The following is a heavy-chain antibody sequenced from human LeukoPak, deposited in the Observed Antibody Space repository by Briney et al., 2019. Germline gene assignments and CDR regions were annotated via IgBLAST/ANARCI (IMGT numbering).Heavy chain of an antibody. Sequence: GGSLRLSCAASGFTFSSYWMSWVRQAPGKGLEWVANIKQDGSEKYYVDSVKGRFTISRDNAKNSLYLQMNSLRAEDTAVYYCARNLIKVLHAFDIWGQGTMVTVSS. J-gene: IGHJ3*02. D-gene: IGHD1-1*01. CDR3: ARNLIKVLHAFDI. V-gene: IGHV3-7*01. CDR1: GFTFSSYW. CDR2: IKQDGSEK.